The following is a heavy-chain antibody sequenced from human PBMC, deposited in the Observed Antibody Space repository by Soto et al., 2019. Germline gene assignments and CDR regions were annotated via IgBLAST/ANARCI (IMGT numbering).Heavy chain of an antibody. CDR3: ARVLWFGELLYSGWFDP. V-gene: IGHV1-18*04. CDR2: ISAYNGNT. CDR1: GYTFTGYY. J-gene: IGHJ5*02. Sequence: ASVKVSCKASGYTFTGYYMHWVRQAPGQGLEWMGWISAYNGNTNYAQKLQGRVTMTTDTSTSTAYMELRSLRSDDTAVYYCARVLWFGELLYSGWFDPWGQGTLVTVSS. D-gene: IGHD3-10*01.